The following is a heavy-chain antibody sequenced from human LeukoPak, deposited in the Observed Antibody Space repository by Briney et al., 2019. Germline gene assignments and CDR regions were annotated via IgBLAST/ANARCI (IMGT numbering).Heavy chain of an antibody. D-gene: IGHD2-2*01. CDR1: GYSFTNYW. CDR3: ARSSSRSFDY. J-gene: IGHJ4*02. V-gene: IGHV5-51*01. Sequence: GESLKISCKGSGYSFTNYWIGWVRQMPGKGLEWMGIIYAGDSDTRYSPSIQGQVTISVDKSISTAYLQWSSLKASDTAMYYCARSSSRSFDYWGQGTLVIVSS. CDR2: IYAGDSDT.